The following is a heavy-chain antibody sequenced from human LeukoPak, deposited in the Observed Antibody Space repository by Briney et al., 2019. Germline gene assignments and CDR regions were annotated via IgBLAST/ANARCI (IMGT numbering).Heavy chain of an antibody. CDR3: ARTTDLEMATMGLGY. CDR2: ISSSSSYI. Sequence: AGGSLRLSCAASGFTFSSYSMNWVRQAPGKGLEWVSSISSSSSYIYYADSVKGRFTISRDNAKNSLYLQMNSLRAEDTAVYYCARTTDLEMATMGLGYWGQGTLVTVSS. J-gene: IGHJ4*02. D-gene: IGHD5-24*01. V-gene: IGHV3-21*01. CDR1: GFTFSSYS.